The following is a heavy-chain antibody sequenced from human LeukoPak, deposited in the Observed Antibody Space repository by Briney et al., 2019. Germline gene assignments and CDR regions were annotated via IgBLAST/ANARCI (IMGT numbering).Heavy chain of an antibody. V-gene: IGHV3-30*18. J-gene: IGHJ4*02. Sequence: GGSLRLSCAASGFTFSSYGMHWVRQAPGKGLEWVAVISYDGSNKYYADSVKGRFTISRDNSKNTLYLQMNSLRAEDTAVYYCAKDQNYYDSSGHYYFDYWGQGTLVTVSS. D-gene: IGHD3-22*01. CDR1: GFTFSSYG. CDR3: AKDQNYYDSSGHYYFDY. CDR2: ISYDGSNK.